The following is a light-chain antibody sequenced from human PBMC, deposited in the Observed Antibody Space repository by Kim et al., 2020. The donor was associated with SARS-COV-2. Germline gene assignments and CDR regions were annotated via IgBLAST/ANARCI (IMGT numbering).Light chain of an antibody. Sequence: NFMLTQPHSVSESPGKTVTISCTRSSGTIANNYVQWYQHRPGSSPTTVIFENNRRPSGVPDRFSGSIDSSSNSASLTISGLKTEDEADYYCQSYDATPAVFGEGTQLTVL. CDR3: QSYDATPAV. CDR1: SGTIANNY. CDR2: ENN. J-gene: IGLJ7*01. V-gene: IGLV6-57*01.